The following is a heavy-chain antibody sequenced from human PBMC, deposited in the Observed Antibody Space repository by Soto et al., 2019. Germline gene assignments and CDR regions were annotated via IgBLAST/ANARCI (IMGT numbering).Heavy chain of an antibody. CDR2: LYYSGNT. J-gene: IGHJ4*02. D-gene: IGHD2-15*01. CDR1: GGSIIPFY. V-gene: IGHV4-59*01. CDR3: ARVGGVAARTFDY. Sequence: SETLSLTCTVSGGSIIPFYWSWFRQPPGKGLEWIGYLYYSGNTNYNPSLKSRVTISVDASKNQVSLRLTSVTAADTAVYYCARVGGVAARTFDYWGQGTVVTVSS.